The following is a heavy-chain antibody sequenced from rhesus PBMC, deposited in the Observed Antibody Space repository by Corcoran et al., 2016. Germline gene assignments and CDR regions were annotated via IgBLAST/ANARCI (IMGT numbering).Heavy chain of an antibody. D-gene: IGHD5-36*02. Sequence: QVQLQESGPGLVKPSETLSLTCAVSGYSISSGYYWGWIRQPPGKGLEWIGGIYGSGGSNYRNPSLKSRVTLSVDTSKNQFSLKLSSVTAADTAVYYCARRLATVTLSYFDYWGQGVLVTVSS. CDR1: GYSISSGYY. CDR3: ARRLATVTLSYFDY. V-gene: IGHV4S14*01. CDR2: IYGSGGSN. J-gene: IGHJ4*01.